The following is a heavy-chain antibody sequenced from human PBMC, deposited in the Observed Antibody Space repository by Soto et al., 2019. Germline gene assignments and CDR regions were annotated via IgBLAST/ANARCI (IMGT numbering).Heavy chain of an antibody. Sequence: ASVKVSCKASGYTFTGYYMHWVRQAPGQGLEWMGWINPNSGGTNYAQKFQGRVTMTRDTSISTAYMELSRLRSDDTAVYYCARDESSSKRWGYNWFDPWGQGTLVTVSS. CDR3: ARDESSSKRWGYNWFDP. J-gene: IGHJ5*02. V-gene: IGHV1-2*02. CDR1: GYTFTGYY. D-gene: IGHD6-6*01. CDR2: INPNSGGT.